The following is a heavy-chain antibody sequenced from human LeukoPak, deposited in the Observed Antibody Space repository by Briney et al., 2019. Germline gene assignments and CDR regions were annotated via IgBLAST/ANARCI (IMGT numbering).Heavy chain of an antibody. V-gene: IGHV4-39*07. CDR3: ARGGRFGRMYGDYLLDY. CDR2: IYYSGST. J-gene: IGHJ4*02. D-gene: IGHD4-17*01. Sequence: SETLSLTCTVSGGSISSSSYYWGWIRQPPGKGLEWIGSIYYSGSTNYNPSLKSRVTISVDTSKNQFSLKLSSVTAAGTAVYYCARGGRFGRMYGDYLLDYWGQGTLVTVSS. CDR1: GGSISSSSYY.